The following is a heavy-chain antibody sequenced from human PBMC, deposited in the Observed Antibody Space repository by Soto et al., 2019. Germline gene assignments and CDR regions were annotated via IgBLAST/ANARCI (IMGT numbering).Heavy chain of an antibody. J-gene: IGHJ4*02. CDR2: IWYDGSNK. Sequence: QVPLVESGGGVVQPGRSLRLSCAASGFTFSSYGMHWVRQAPGKGLEWVAVIWYDGSNKYYADSVKGRFTISRDNSKNTLYLQMNSLRAEDTAVYYCASQVSRYSSGWYPYYFDYWGQGTLVTVSS. V-gene: IGHV3-33*01. CDR3: ASQVSRYSSGWYPYYFDY. D-gene: IGHD6-19*01. CDR1: GFTFSSYG.